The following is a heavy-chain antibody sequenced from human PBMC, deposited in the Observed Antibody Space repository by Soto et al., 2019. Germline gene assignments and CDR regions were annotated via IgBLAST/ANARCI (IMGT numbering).Heavy chain of an antibody. V-gene: IGHV3-48*01. J-gene: IGHJ4*02. D-gene: IGHD3-10*01. CDR1: GFPFSGYS. Sequence: EVQLVESGGGLVQPGGSLRLSCVVPGFPFSGYSMDWVRQAPGKGLEWVSYITSGSSTIHYADSVKGRFTISRDNAKNSVFLQMNSLRVEDTAVYYCVRDAGSLGYWGQGTLVTVSS. CDR3: VRDAGSLGY. CDR2: ITSGSSTI.